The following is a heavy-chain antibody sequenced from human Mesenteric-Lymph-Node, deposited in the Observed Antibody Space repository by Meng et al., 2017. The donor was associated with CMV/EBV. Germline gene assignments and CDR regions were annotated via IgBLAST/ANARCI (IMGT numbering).Heavy chain of an antibody. V-gene: IGHV4-39*01. CDR1: VGSISSSGYY. CDR2: IYYSGST. Sequence: SETLSLTCTVSVGSISSSGYYWGWIRQPPGKGLEWIGSIYYSGSTYYNPSLKSRVTISVDTSKNQFSLKLSSVTAADTAVYYCARNTYYDFWSGYYSYYYYGMDVWGQGTTVTVSS. J-gene: IGHJ6*02. CDR3: ARNTYYDFWSGYYSYYYYGMDV. D-gene: IGHD3-3*01.